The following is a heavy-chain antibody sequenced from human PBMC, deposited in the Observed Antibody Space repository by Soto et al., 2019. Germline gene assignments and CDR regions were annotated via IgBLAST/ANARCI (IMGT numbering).Heavy chain of an antibody. CDR3: AKETRTAAYFDY. J-gene: IGHJ4*02. Sequence: GGSLRLSCAASGFIFSSYAMSWVRQAPGKGLEWVSAIGGSGDSTYYADSVKGRFTISRDNSKNTLYLQMNSLRADDTAVYYCAKETRTAAYFDYWGQGTLVTVS. V-gene: IGHV3-23*01. CDR1: GFIFSSYA. D-gene: IGHD2-21*02. CDR2: IGGSGDST.